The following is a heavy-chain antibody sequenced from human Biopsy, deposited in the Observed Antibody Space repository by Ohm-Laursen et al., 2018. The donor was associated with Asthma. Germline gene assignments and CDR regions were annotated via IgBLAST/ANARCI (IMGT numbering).Heavy chain of an antibody. CDR1: RFTYE. Sequence: LSLTCAASRFTYEMHWVRQAPGKGLEWVAVISYDGGNKFYGDSVKGRFTLSRDNSRNTLYLQMNSLRVEDTAIYYCARTHERWTSIQDDALDIWGQGTMVIVSS. CDR3: ARTHERWTSIQDDALDI. V-gene: IGHV3-30*03. CDR2: ISYDGGNK. J-gene: IGHJ3*02. D-gene: IGHD4-23*01.